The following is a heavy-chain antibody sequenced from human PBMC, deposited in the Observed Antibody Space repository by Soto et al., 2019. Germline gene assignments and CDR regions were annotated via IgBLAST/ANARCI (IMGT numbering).Heavy chain of an antibody. CDR2: TYHSGNT. J-gene: IGHJ4*02. CDR1: GGSISSGHW. D-gene: IGHD2-15*01. CDR3: ARVMGVASGGPLDY. Sequence: SETLSLTCAVSGGSISSGHWWGWVRQAPEKGLEWIGETYHSGNTNYNPSLKGRVTISIDKSKNQFSLKVTSVTAADTAVYFCARVMGVASGGPLDYWGQGTLVTVSS. V-gene: IGHV4-4*02.